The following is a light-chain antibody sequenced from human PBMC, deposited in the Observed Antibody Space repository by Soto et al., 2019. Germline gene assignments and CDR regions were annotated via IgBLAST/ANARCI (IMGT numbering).Light chain of an antibody. CDR2: GAS. V-gene: IGKV3-20*01. CDR1: RRVSSSY. CDR3: QQYGSSPLT. J-gene: IGKJ4*01. Sequence: EIVMTQSPATLSVSPGERATLYCRASRRVSSSYLAWYQHKPGQAPRLLIYGASSRATGIPDRFSGSGSGTDFTLTISRLEPEDLAVYYCQQYGSSPLTFGGGTKVDIK.